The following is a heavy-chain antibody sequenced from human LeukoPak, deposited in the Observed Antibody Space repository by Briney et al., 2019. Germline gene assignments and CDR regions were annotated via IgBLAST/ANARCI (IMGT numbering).Heavy chain of an antibody. CDR3: ARGHYGLDY. J-gene: IGHJ4*02. CDR1: GFTFIDHY. V-gene: IGHV3-11*01. Sequence: PGGSLRLSCATSGFTFIDHYMSWIRQAPGKGLEWVSYIKNSADTIFYTDSVKGRFTISKDNAKNSLYLQMNSLRAEDTAVYYCARGHYGLDYWGQGTLVTVSP. CDR2: IKNSADTI. D-gene: IGHD4-17*01.